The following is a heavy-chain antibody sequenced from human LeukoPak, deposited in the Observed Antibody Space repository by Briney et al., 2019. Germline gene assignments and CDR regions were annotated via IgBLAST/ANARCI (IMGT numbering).Heavy chain of an antibody. CDR3: ARVWQRNGFDP. J-gene: IGHJ5*02. CDR2: IYYSGST. D-gene: IGHD5-12*01. V-gene: IGHV4-61*01. Sequence: SETLSLTCTVSGGSVSSGNYYWSWIRQPPGKGLEWIGYIYYSGSTNYNPSLKSRVTISVDTSKNQFSLKLSSVTAADTAVYYCARVWQRNGFDPWGQGTLVTVSS. CDR1: GGSVSSGNYY.